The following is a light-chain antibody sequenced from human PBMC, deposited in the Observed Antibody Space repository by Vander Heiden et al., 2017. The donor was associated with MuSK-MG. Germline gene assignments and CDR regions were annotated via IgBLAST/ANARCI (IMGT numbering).Light chain of an antibody. Sequence: IKMTQPPSSLSASVGDRVTITCRASQSISSYLNWYQQKPGKAPKLLIYAASSLQSGVPSRFSGSGSGTDFTLTISRLQPEDFATYYCQQSDSTPLTFGGGTKVEIK. CDR3: QQSDSTPLT. J-gene: IGKJ4*01. CDR2: AAS. V-gene: IGKV1-39*01. CDR1: QSISSY.